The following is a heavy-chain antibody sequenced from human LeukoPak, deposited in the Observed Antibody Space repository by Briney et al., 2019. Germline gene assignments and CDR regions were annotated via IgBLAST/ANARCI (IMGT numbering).Heavy chain of an antibody. CDR1: GYSFTAYY. CDR3: ARPQEEDGYNYNWAFDY. CDR2: INPNSGGT. J-gene: IGHJ4*02. V-gene: IGHV1-2*02. D-gene: IGHD5-24*01. Sequence: ASVKVSCKASGYSFTAYYMHWVRQAPGQGLEWMGWINPNSGGTNYAQKFQGRVTMTTDTSTTTAYMELRSLRSDDTAVYYCARPQEEDGYNYNWAFDYWGQGTLVTVSS.